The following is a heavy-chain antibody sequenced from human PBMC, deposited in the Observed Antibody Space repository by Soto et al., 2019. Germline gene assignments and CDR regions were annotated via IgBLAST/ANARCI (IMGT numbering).Heavy chain of an antibody. V-gene: IGHV4-39*01. CDR1: GGSISSSRYY. Sequence: SETLSLTCTVSGGSISSSRYYWGWIRQPPGKGLEWIGSIFYSGSTCHNPSLKSRVTISVDTSKNQFSLKLSSVTAADTAVYYCARPPTASLDAFDIWGQGTMVTVSS. CDR2: IFYSGST. J-gene: IGHJ3*02. CDR3: ARPPTASLDAFDI.